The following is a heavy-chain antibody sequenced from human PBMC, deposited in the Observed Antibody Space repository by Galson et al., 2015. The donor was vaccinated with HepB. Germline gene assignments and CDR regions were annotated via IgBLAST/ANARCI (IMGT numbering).Heavy chain of an antibody. V-gene: IGHV3-53*01. CDR2: IYSGGST. CDR3: ASALGARVVPYGMDV. D-gene: IGHD4-23*01. CDR1: GFTVSSNY. Sequence: SLRLSCAASGFTVSSNYMSWVRQAPGKGLEWVSVIYSGGSTYYADSVKGRFTISRDNSKNTLYLKMNSLRAEDTAVYYCASALGARVVPYGMDVWGQGTTVTVSS. J-gene: IGHJ6*02.